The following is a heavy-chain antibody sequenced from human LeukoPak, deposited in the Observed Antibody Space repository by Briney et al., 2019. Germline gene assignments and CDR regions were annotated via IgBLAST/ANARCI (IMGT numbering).Heavy chain of an antibody. V-gene: IGHV6-1*01. D-gene: IGHD6-19*01. CDR3: ARDLGASGWYTFDF. J-gene: IGHJ5*01. CDR2: TYYRSKWYD. CDR1: GDSVSSKNGA. Sequence: SQTLSLTCAISGDSVSSKNGAWNWIRQSPSRGLEWLGRTYYRSKWYDEYADSVKGRVTISPDTSKNQFSLHVYSVTPEDTAVYYCARDLGASGWYTFDFWGQGTLVTVSS.